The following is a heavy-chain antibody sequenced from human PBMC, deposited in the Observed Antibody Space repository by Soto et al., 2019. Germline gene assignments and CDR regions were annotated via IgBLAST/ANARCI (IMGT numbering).Heavy chain of an antibody. Sequence: LSLTCTVSGGSISSYYWSWIRQPPGKGLEWIGYIYYSGSTNYNPSLKSRVTISVDTSKNQFSLKLSSVTAADTAVYYCARLYSSGWYFDYWGQGTLVTVSS. CDR1: GGSISSYY. J-gene: IGHJ4*02. D-gene: IGHD6-19*01. CDR2: IYYSGST. V-gene: IGHV4-59*08. CDR3: ARLYSSGWYFDY.